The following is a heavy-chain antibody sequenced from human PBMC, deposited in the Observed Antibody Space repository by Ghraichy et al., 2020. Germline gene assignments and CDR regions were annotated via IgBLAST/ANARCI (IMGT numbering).Heavy chain of an antibody. V-gene: IGHV4-61*01. Sequence: SETLSLTCTVAGGSVSSASYYWNWIRQPPGKALEWIGLIHYRGASYYNPSLQSRLTISVDTSKNQISLKLRSVTAADRAVYYCARATNPNFYSYYGLDVWRQGTTVTVSS. CDR3: ARATNPNFYSYYGLDV. CDR2: IHYRGAS. J-gene: IGHJ6*02. CDR1: GGSVSSASYY. D-gene: IGHD1/OR15-1a*01.